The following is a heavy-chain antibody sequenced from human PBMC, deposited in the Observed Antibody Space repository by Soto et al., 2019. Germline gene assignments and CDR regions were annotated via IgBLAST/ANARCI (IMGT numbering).Heavy chain of an antibody. J-gene: IGHJ5*02. V-gene: IGHV4-34*01. D-gene: IGHD2-15*01. CDR1: GDSLSGYY. CDR2: VNHSGST. Sequence: QVQLQQWGAGLLKPSETLSLTCAVYGDSLSGYYWSWIRQPPGKWLEWIGEVNHSGSTNYNPSLQSRVTISVDTSKNQFSLKLRSVTSADTAVYYCASQLGYCSGINCDDRHRWGQGILVTVS. CDR3: ASQLGYCSGINCDDRHR.